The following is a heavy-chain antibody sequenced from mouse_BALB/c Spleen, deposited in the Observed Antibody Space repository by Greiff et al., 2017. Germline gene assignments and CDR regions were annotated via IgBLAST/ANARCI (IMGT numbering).Heavy chain of an antibody. V-gene: IGHV3-6*02. Sequence: VQLQESGPGLVKPSQSLSLTCSVTGYSITSGYYWNWIRQFPGNKLEWMGYISYDGSNNYNPSLKNRISITRDTSKNHFFLKLNSVTTEDTATYYCAREGYRYDWYFDVWGAGTTVTVSS. J-gene: IGHJ1*01. D-gene: IGHD2-14*01. CDR2: ISYDGSN. CDR3: AREGYRYDWYFDV. CDR1: GYSITSGYY.